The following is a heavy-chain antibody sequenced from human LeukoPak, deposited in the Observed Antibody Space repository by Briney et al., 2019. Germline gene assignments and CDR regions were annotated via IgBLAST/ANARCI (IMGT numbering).Heavy chain of an antibody. J-gene: IGHJ5*02. CDR3: AREGYPEAAFDP. CDR2: INAGNGNT. D-gene: IGHD5-18*01. Sequence: ASVKVSCKASGGTFSSYAISWVRQAPGQGLEWMGWINAGNGNTKYSQKFQGRVTITRDTSASTAYMELSSLRSEDTAVYYCAREGYPEAAFDPWGQGTLVTVSS. CDR1: GGTFSSYA. V-gene: IGHV1-3*01.